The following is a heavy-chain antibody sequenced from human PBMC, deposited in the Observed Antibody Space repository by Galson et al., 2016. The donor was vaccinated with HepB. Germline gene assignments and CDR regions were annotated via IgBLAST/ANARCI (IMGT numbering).Heavy chain of an antibody. D-gene: IGHD5-12*01. CDR1: GFTFSSSG. V-gene: IGHV3-30*18. Sequence: SLRLSCAASGFTFSSSGMHWVRQAPGKGLEWVAVISPDGNYRSYGDSVKGRFTVSRDNSNKTVYLHLNSLTPEDTAVFYCAKEVAPHTTTYYYGLDVWGQGTTVIVSS. CDR2: ISPDGNYR. J-gene: IGHJ6*02. CDR3: AKEVAPHTTTYYYGLDV.